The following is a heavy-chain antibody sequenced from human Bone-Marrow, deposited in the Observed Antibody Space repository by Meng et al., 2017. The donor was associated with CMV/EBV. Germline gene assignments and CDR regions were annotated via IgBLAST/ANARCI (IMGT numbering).Heavy chain of an antibody. J-gene: IGHJ4*02. V-gene: IGHV3-7*01. CDR3: ATLYQLRYGY. Sequence: GESPKISCAASGFTFSSYWMGWVRRAPGKGLEWVANIKQDGSEKYYVDSVKGRFTISRDNAKNSLYLQMNSLRAEDTAVYYCATLYQLRYGYWGQGTLVTVSS. CDR2: IKQDGSEK. D-gene: IGHD2-2*01. CDR1: GFTFSSYW.